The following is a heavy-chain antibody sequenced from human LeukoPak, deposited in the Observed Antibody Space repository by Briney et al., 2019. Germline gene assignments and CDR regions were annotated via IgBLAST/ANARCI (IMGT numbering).Heavy chain of an antibody. CDR1: GYTFTGYY. D-gene: IGHD5-18*01. J-gene: IGHJ6*03. Sequence: ASVKVSCKASGYTFTGYYMHWVRQAPGQGLEWMGWINPNSGGTNYAQKLQGRVTMTTDTSTSTAYMELRSLRSDDTAVYYCARVSGDSYSPSSYYYYYMDVWGKGTTVTVSS. CDR3: ARVSGDSYSPSSYYYYYMDV. V-gene: IGHV1-2*02. CDR2: INPNSGGT.